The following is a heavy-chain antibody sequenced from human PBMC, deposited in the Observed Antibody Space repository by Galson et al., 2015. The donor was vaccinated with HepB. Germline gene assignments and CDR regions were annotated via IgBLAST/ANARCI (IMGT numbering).Heavy chain of an antibody. CDR3: ARLLRAGSSFDF. CDR1: GFSFSSYS. Sequence: SLRLSCAASGFSFSSYSMNWVRQAPGKGLEWVSHISSSSSAIYFADSVKGRFTISRDNAMNSLYLQMNSLRDEDTAVYYCARLLRAGSSFDFWGRGTLDTVSS. V-gene: IGHV3-48*02. J-gene: IGHJ4*02. CDR2: ISSSSSAI.